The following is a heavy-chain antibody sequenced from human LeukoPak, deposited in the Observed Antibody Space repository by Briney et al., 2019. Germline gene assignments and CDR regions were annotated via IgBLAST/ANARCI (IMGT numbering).Heavy chain of an antibody. CDR2: IKQDGSDK. CDR3: ARTTILDY. V-gene: IGHV3-7*04. D-gene: IGHD5-12*01. Sequence: VRPGGSLRLSRAASGFTFSSFYMTWVRQAPGKGLELVATIKQDGSDKHYVDSVKGRFIISRDNAKNSLYLQMNSLRAEDTAVYYCARTTILDYWGQGTLVTVSS. CDR1: GFTFSSFY. J-gene: IGHJ4*02.